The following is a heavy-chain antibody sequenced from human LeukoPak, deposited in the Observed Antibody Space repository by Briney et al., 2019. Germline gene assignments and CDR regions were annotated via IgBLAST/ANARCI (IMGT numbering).Heavy chain of an antibody. CDR1: GGSISSYY. V-gene: IGHV4-59*01. J-gene: IGHJ5*02. CDR3: ARDQGRGDTDIWFDP. Sequence: SETLSLTCTVSGGSISSYYWSWLRQPPGKGLEWIGYIFYSGSTNYNPSLKSRVIISVDTSKNQFSLKLSSVTAADTAVYYCARDQGRGDTDIWFDPWGQGNLVTVSS. D-gene: IGHD5-18*01. CDR2: IFYSGST.